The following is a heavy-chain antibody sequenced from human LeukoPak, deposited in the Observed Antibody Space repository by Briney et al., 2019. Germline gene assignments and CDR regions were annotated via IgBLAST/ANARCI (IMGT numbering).Heavy chain of an antibody. CDR2: VSYDGRNE. V-gene: IGHV3-30*03. J-gene: IGHJ4*02. D-gene: IGHD1-26*01. CDR1: GFTFWSYG. CDR3: ARGGRTSTDH. Sequence: GGSLRLSCAASGFTFWSYGMHWVRQAPGKGLEWVAVVSYDGRNEYYADSVKGRLTISRDNSKNTLYLQMNSLRAEDTAVYYCARGGRTSTDHWGQGTLVTVSS.